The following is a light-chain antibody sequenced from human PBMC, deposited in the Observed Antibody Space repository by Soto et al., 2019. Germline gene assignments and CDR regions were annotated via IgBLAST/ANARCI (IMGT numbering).Light chain of an antibody. J-gene: IGLJ3*02. CDR2: KDS. CDR3: YSAADNYWV. V-gene: IGLV3-27*01. Sequence: SSELTQPSSVSVSPGQTARITCSGDVVAKKYARWFQQKPGQAPVLVIYKDSERPSGIPERFSGSSSGTTVTLTISGAQVEDEADYYCYSAADNYWVFGGGTQLTVL. CDR1: VVAKKY.